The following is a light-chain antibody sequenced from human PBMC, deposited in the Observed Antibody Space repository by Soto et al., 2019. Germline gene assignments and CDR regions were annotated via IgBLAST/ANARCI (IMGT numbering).Light chain of an antibody. CDR1: HIVRSN. CDR2: GAS. CDR3: QQYKNWPLT. J-gene: IGKJ1*01. Sequence: ETVMTQSPATLALSAGERATLSCRASHIVRSNLAWYQHKAGQAPRLLIYGASTRATGIPARFSGSGSGTEFSLTISSLQSEDFEVYYCQQYKNWPLTFGQGTKVDIK. V-gene: IGKV3-15*01.